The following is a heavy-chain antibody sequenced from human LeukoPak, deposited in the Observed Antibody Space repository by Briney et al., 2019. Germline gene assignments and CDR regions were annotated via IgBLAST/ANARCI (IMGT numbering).Heavy chain of an antibody. CDR3: AGPPSDSSGGGDY. Sequence: ASVKVSCKASGGTFSSYAISWVRQAPGQGLEWMGGIIPIFGTANYAQKFQGRVTITADESTSTAYMELSSLRSEDTAVYYCAGPPSDSSGGGDYWGQGTLVTVSS. CDR2: IIPIFGTA. CDR1: GGTFSSYA. D-gene: IGHD6-19*01. V-gene: IGHV1-69*13. J-gene: IGHJ4*02.